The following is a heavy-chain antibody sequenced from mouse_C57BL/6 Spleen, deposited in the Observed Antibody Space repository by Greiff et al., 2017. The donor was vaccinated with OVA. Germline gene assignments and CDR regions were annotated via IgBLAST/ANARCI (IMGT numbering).Heavy chain of an antibody. J-gene: IGHJ1*03. Sequence: DVMLVESGGGLVKPGGSLKLSCAASGFTFSDYGMHWVRQAPEKGLEWVAYISSGSSTIYYADTVKGRFTISRDNAKNTLFLQMTSLRSEDTAMYYCARLYYDSYWYFDVWGTGTTVTVSS. CDR3: ARLYYDSYWYFDV. CDR1: GFTFSDYG. CDR2: ISSGSSTI. V-gene: IGHV5-17*01. D-gene: IGHD2-4*01.